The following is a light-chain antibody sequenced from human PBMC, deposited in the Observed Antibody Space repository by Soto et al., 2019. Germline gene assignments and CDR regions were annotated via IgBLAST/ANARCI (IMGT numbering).Light chain of an antibody. Sequence: DIQMTQSPSTLSASVGDRVTITCRASQSISTWLAWYQQKPGKAPKLLIYKASSLESGVPSRFSGSGSGTEFTLTSSSLQPDDFATYYCQQYNTNPLTFGGGTTVEIK. J-gene: IGKJ4*01. CDR1: QSISTW. CDR2: KAS. CDR3: QQYNTNPLT. V-gene: IGKV1-5*03.